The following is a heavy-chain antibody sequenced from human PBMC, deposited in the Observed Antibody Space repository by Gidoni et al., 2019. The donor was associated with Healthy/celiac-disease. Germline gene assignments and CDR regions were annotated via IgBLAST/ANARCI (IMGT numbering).Heavy chain of an antibody. CDR1: CYPFTSYG. V-gene: IGHV1-18*04. J-gene: IGHJ4*02. D-gene: IGHD6-6*01. Sequence: QVQLVQSGAEVKMPGASVTVSCTASCYPFTSYGISWVRQAPGQGLEWLGWISADNGNTNDAQKLQGRVTMTTDTSTSTAYMELRSLRAEDTAVYYCARVDEQLPDYWGQGTLVTVSS. CDR3: ARVDEQLPDY. CDR2: ISADNGNT.